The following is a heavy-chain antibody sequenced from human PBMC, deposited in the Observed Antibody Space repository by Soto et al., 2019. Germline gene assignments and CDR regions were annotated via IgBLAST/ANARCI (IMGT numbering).Heavy chain of an antibody. V-gene: IGHV3-11*01. J-gene: IGHJ5*02. CDR3: ARDLRAVGMASRFDP. Sequence: QVQLVESGGGLVKHGGSLRLSCEASGFTFGDYYMTWIRQAPGKGLEWVSFIGNRGTGIYYADSVKGRFTIFRDNAKNSLYLQMNSLRAEDTAMYYCARDLRAVGMASRFDPWGQGTLVTVSS. CDR1: GFTFGDYY. CDR2: IGNRGTGI. D-gene: IGHD6-13*01.